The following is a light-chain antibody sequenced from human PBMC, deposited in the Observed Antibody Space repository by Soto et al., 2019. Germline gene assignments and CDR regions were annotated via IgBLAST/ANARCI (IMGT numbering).Light chain of an antibody. V-gene: IGLV2-11*01. CDR3: CSYAGSYTYV. J-gene: IGLJ1*01. CDR2: DVN. CDR1: SSDVGGYIY. Sequence: QSVLTQPRSVSGSPGQSVTISCTGTSSDVGGYIYVSWYQHHPGKAPKFMIYDVNKRPSGVPARFSGSKSGNTASLTISGLQAEDEADYYCCSYAGSYTYVFGTGTKVTVL.